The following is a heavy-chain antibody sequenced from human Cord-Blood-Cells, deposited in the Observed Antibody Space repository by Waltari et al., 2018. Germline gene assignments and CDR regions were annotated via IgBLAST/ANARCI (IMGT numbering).Heavy chain of an antibody. CDR3: GSPEKTWEDAFDI. V-gene: IGHV1-69*09. J-gene: IGHJ3*02. CDR2: SIPILGIA. Sequence: QVQLVQSGAEVMKPGSSVRVCCKACGGTLSSYAIRWVRQAPGQGLEWMGKSIPILGIANYAQKFQGRVTITADKSKSTAYRELSSLRSEDTAVYSRGSPEKTWEDAFDIWGQGTMVTVSS. CDR1: GGTLSSYA. D-gene: IGHD1-26*01.